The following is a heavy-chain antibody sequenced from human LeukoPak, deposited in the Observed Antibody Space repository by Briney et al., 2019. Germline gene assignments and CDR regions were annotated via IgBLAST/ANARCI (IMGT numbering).Heavy chain of an antibody. D-gene: IGHD3-10*01. Sequence: SETLSLTCTVSGGSISSSSYYWGWIRQPPGKGLEWIASIYYTGSTYYNPSLKSRVTISVDTSKNQFSLKLSSVTAAEPGVYFCGRGGGVREVVNNYYYYYMDVWGKGTTVTISS. CDR2: IYYTGST. J-gene: IGHJ6*03. CDR1: GGSISSSSYY. CDR3: GRGGGVREVVNNYYYYYMDV. V-gene: IGHV4-39*07.